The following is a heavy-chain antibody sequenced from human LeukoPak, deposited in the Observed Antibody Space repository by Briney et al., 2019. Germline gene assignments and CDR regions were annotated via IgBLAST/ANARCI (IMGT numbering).Heavy chain of an antibody. V-gene: IGHV3-33*01. D-gene: IGHD1-26*01. Sequence: AGSLRLSCAASGFTFSSYGMHWVRQTPGKGLEWVALICTEGSNKNYADSVKGRFTISRDNSKNTLYLQMNSLRAEHTAVYYCARGSGSFSVGFDYWGQGTLVTVSS. CDR1: GFTFSSYG. CDR2: ICTEGSNK. CDR3: ARGSGSFSVGFDY. J-gene: IGHJ4*02.